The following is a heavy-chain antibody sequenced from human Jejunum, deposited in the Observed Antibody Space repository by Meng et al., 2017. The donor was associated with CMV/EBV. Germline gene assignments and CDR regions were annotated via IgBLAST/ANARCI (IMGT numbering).Heavy chain of an antibody. CDR2: IKQDGSEK. J-gene: IGHJ6*02. V-gene: IGHV3-7*01. Sequence: GFTFSNYWMSWGRQAHRKGLEWVANIKQDGSEKYYVDSVEGRFTISRDNAKNSLYLQMNSLRVEDTAVYYCASITTFGVGQYGMDVWGQGTTVTVSS. D-gene: IGHD3-3*01. CDR1: GFTFSNYW. CDR3: ASITTFGVGQYGMDV.